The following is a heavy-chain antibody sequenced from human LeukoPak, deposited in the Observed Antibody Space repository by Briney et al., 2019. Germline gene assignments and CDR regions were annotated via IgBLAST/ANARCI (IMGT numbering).Heavy chain of an antibody. V-gene: IGHV3-30*04. Sequence: SGGSLRLSCAASGFTFSSYAVHWVRQAPGKGLEWVAVISYDGSNKYYADSVKGRFTISRDNAKNSLYLQMNSLRAEDTAVYYCARGYCSGGSCYPYGNYYMDVWGKGTTVTVSS. CDR2: ISYDGSNK. J-gene: IGHJ6*03. D-gene: IGHD2-15*01. CDR3: ARGYCSGGSCYPYGNYYMDV. CDR1: GFTFSSYA.